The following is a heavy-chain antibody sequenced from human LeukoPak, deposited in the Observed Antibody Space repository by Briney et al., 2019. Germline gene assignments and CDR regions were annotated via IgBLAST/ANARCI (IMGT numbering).Heavy chain of an antibody. J-gene: IGHJ4*02. V-gene: IGHV4-4*09. Sequence: SETLSLTCTVSGGSISSYYWSWIRQPPGKGLEWIGYIYTSGSTNYNPSLKSRVTISVDTSKNQFSLKLSSVTAADTAVYYCARLADCGGDCYFFDYWGQGTLVTVSS. CDR3: ARLADCGGDCYFFDY. CDR2: IYTSGST. D-gene: IGHD2-21*02. CDR1: GGSISSYY.